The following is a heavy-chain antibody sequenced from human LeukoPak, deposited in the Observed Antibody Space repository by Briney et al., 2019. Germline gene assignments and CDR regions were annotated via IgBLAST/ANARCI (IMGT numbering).Heavy chain of an antibody. Sequence: SETLSLTCTVSGGSISSSSYYWGWIRQPPGKGLEWIGSIYYSGSTYYNPSLKSRVTISVDTSKNQFSLKLSSVTAADTAVYYCARGPRVDSSGNTPIGYWGQGTLVTVSS. CDR3: ARGPRVDSSGNTPIGY. CDR1: GGSISSSSYY. CDR2: IYYSGST. V-gene: IGHV4-39*01. D-gene: IGHD3-22*01. J-gene: IGHJ4*02.